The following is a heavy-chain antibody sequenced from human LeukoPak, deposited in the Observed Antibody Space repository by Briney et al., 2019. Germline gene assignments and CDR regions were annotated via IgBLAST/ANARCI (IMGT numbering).Heavy chain of an antibody. Sequence: GGSLRLSCAASGFTFSNYGMHWVRQAPGKGLEWVAVVSYGGDTKFYADSVKGRFTISRDNSKNMLYLQMNGLRVDDTAVYYCAKDLYDFWSTFYKSRPFDYWGQGTLLTVSS. CDR2: VSYGGDTK. CDR1: GFTFSNYG. V-gene: IGHV3-30*18. D-gene: IGHD3-3*01. CDR3: AKDLYDFWSTFYKSRPFDY. J-gene: IGHJ4*02.